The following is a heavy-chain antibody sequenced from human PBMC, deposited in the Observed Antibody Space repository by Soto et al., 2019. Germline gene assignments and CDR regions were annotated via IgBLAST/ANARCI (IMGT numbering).Heavy chain of an antibody. Sequence: SETLSLTCTVSGGSISSYYWSWIRQPPGKGLEWIGYIYYSGSTNYNPSLKSRVTISVDTSKNQFSLKLSSVTAADTAVYYCARVVRPSHSSHGSYYFDYWGQGTLVTVSS. CDR1: GGSISSYY. D-gene: IGHD6-13*01. CDR3: ARVVRPSHSSHGSYYFDY. CDR2: IYYSGST. J-gene: IGHJ4*02. V-gene: IGHV4-59*01.